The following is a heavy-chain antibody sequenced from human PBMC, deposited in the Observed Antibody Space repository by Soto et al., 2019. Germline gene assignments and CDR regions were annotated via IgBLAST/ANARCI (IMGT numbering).Heavy chain of an antibody. J-gene: IGHJ3*01. Sequence: PGGSLRLSCAASGFTFNYYWMHWVRQAPGQGLVWVSHIHSDGSSTTYADSVKGRFTISRDNAKNTLYLQMNSLRAEDTAVYYCARGDKGGFDLWGQGTTVIVSS. V-gene: IGHV3-74*01. CDR2: IHSDGSST. D-gene: IGHD2-21*02. CDR1: GFTFNYYW. CDR3: ARGDKGGFDL.